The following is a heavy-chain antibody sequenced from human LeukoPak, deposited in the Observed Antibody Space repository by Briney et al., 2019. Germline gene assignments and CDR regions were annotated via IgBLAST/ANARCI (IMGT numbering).Heavy chain of an antibody. CDR2: IYYSGST. J-gene: IGHJ6*02. CDR1: GGSISSGGYY. V-gene: IGHV4-31*03. Sequence: PSQTLSLTCTVSGGSISSGGYYWSWIRQHPGKGLEWIGYIYYSGSTYYNPPLKSRVTISVDTSKNQFSLKLSSVTAADTAVYYCARDKVPGYGMDVWGQGTTVTVSS. CDR3: ARDKVPGYGMDV.